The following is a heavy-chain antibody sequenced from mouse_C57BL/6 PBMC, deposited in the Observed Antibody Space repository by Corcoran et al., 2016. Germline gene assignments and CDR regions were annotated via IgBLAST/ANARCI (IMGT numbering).Heavy chain of an antibody. J-gene: IGHJ2*01. CDR1: GYTFTSYG. CDR2: IYPRSGNT. CDR3: ARRGYDSFDY. V-gene: IGHV1-81*01. D-gene: IGHD2-4*01. Sequence: QVQLQQSGAELARPGASVKLSCKASGYTFTSYGISWVKQRTGQGLEWIGEIYPRSGNTYYNEKFKGKATLTADKSSSTAYMELRSLTSEDSAVYFCARRGYDSFDYWGQGTTLTVSS.